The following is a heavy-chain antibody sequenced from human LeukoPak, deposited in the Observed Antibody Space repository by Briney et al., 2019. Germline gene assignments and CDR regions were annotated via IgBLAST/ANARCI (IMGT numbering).Heavy chain of an antibody. J-gene: IGHJ4*02. CDR2: IYYSGST. V-gene: IGHV4-59*08. Sequence: SETLSLTCTVSGGSISSYYWSWIRQPPGKGLGWIGYIYYSGSTNYNPSLKSRVTISVDTSKNQFSLKLSSVTAADTAVYYCASLSYGYYDFWSGYARGFDYWGQGTLVTVSS. CDR3: ASLSYGYYDFWSGYARGFDY. CDR1: GGSISSYY. D-gene: IGHD3-3*01.